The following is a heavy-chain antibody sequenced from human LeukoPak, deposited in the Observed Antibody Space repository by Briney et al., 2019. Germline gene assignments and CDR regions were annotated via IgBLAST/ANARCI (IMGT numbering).Heavy chain of an antibody. CDR1: GFTFSSYG. Sequence: PGGSLRLSCAASGFTFSSYGMGWVRQAPGKGLEWVSAISGSGGSTYYADSVKGRFTISRDNSKNTLYLQMNSLRAEDTAVYYCAKIFSGIVGAIDYWGQGTLVTVSS. V-gene: IGHV3-23*01. D-gene: IGHD1-26*01. CDR3: AKIFSGIVGAIDY. J-gene: IGHJ4*02. CDR2: ISGSGGST.